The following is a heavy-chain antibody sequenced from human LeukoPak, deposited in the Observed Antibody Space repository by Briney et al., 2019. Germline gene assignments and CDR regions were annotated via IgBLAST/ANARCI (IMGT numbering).Heavy chain of an antibody. CDR3: ARGLSPQEDYDFWSGYNDY. D-gene: IGHD3-3*01. CDR2: IIPILGIA. J-gene: IGHJ4*02. Sequence: SVKVSCKASGGTFSSYAISWVRQAPGQGLEWMGRIIPILGIANYAQKFQGRVTITADKSTSTAYMELSSLRSEDTAVYYCARGLSPQEDYDFWSGYNDYWGQGTLVTVSS. CDR1: GGTFSSYA. V-gene: IGHV1-69*04.